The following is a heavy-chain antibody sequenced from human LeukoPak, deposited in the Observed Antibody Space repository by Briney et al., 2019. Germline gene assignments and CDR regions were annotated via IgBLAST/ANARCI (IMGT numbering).Heavy chain of an antibody. CDR2: IYNSGSS. CDR3: ARHWVQVEGGYCDY. J-gene: IGHJ4*02. D-gene: IGHD1-26*01. CDR1: GYSISSGYY. Sequence: SETLSLTCAVSGYSISSGYYWGWIRQPRGKELEWIGSIYNSGSSYYNPSLKSRVTRSVDTSKNQFSLKLSSVTAADTAVYYCARHWVQVEGGYCDYGGQETLVTV. V-gene: IGHV4-38-2*01.